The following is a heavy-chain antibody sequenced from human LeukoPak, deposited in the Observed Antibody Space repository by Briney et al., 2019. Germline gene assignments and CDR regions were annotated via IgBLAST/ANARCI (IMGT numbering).Heavy chain of an antibody. D-gene: IGHD6-25*01. J-gene: IGHJ3*02. Sequence: GGSLRLSCAASGFTVSDNYMNWVRQAPGKGLEWVSIIYSGGSTYYVDSVKGRFAISRDNSKNTLYLQMSSLTGEDTAVYYCARHLSGDDIWGQGTMVT. CDR3: ARHLSGDDI. CDR1: GFTVSDNY. CDR2: IYSGGST. V-gene: IGHV3-53*01.